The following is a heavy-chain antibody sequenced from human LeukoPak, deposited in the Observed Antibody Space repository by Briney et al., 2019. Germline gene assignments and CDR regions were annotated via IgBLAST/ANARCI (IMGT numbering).Heavy chain of an antibody. Sequence: ASVKVSCKASGYTFTSYDINWVRQASGQGLEWVGWINTYTGKPTYAQGFTGRFVFSLDTSVSTAYLQISSLKAEDTAVYYCAIIVPPFDYWGQGTLVTVSS. J-gene: IGHJ4*02. CDR3: AIIVPPFDY. CDR1: GYTFTSYD. D-gene: IGHD6-6*01. CDR2: INTYTGKP. V-gene: IGHV7-4-1*02.